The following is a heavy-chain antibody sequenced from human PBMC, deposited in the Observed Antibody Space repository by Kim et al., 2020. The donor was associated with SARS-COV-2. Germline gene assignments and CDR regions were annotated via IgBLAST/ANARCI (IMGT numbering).Heavy chain of an antibody. CDR2: IYSGGSST. CDR1: GFTFSSYA. V-gene: IGHV3-23*03. D-gene: IGHD6-19*01. Sequence: GGSLRLSCAASGFTFSSYAMSWVRQAPGKGLEWVSVIYSGGSSTYYADSVKGRFTISRDNSKNTLYLQMNSLRAEDTAVYYCAKDREAVAGMPLGGYFDLWGGGTLVTVSS. CDR3: AKDREAVAGMPLGGYFDL. J-gene: IGHJ2*01.